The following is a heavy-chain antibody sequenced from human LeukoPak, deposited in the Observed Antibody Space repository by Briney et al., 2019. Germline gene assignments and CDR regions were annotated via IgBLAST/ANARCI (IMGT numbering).Heavy chain of an antibody. CDR1: GFTFSSYW. Sequence: GGSLRLACAASGFTFSSYWMSWVGQAPGKGLERVANIKQDGSEKYYVDSVKGRFTISRDNAKNSLYLQINSLRAEDTAVYYCARQADDGVYYFDYWGQGTLVTVSS. D-gene: IGHD5-24*01. V-gene: IGHV3-7*01. CDR3: ARQADDGVYYFDY. J-gene: IGHJ4*02. CDR2: IKQDGSEK.